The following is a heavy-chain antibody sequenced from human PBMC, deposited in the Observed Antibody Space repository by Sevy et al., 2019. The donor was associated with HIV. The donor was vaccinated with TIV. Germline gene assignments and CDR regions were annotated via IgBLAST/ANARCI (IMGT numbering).Heavy chain of an antibody. CDR2: ISWNSVSL. V-gene: IGHV3-9*01. CDR1: GFSFGDNA. J-gene: IGHJ6*02. D-gene: IGHD6-6*01. Sequence: GGSLRLSCAASGFSFGDNAMHWVQQAPGKGLEWVSGISWNSVSLDYADSVKGRFTISRDNAKNSLFLQMNRLRSEDTALYYCAKDNRPATMSNSSYYYYYGMDVWGQGTTVTVSS. CDR3: AKDNRPATMSNSSYYYYYGMDV.